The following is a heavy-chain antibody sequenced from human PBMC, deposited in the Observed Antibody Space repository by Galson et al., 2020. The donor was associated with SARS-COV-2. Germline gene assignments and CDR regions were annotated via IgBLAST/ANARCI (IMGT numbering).Heavy chain of an antibody. CDR2: ISIDGSRT. J-gene: IGHJ5*02. Sequence: GESLKISCTASGFTFAGYWMHWVRQAPGKGLEWVSRISIDGSRTSHADSVKGRFTISRDNAKNTLYLQMNSLRAEDTAVYYCVREGGGWFDPWGQGTLVTVSS. D-gene: IGHD2-15*01. V-gene: IGHV3-74*01. CDR3: VREGGGWFDP. CDR1: GFTFAGYW.